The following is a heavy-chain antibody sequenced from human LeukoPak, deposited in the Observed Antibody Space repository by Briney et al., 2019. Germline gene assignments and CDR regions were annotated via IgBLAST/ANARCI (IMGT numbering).Heavy chain of an antibody. CDR1: GFTFNNYA. D-gene: IGHD5-18*01. V-gene: IGHV3-23*01. CDR3: VRHDSYIPF. J-gene: IGHJ1*01. Sequence: PGGSLRLSCAASGFTFNNYATSWVRQTPGKGLEWVSGISDSAASTYYTDSVKGRFTISRDNSKDTVYLQMNNLRVADTALYFCVRHDSYIPFWGQGSLVTVSS. CDR2: ISDSAAST.